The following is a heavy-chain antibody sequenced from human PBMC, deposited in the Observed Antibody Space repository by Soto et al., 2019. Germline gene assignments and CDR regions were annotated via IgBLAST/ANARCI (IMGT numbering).Heavy chain of an antibody. D-gene: IGHD5-12*01. J-gene: IGHJ3*02. CDR2: ISVYNGNT. CDR3: AKDSTEEDGYNWAKFDAFDI. V-gene: IGHV1-18*01. CDR1: GYSFTNYG. Sequence: ASVKVSCKASGYSFTNYGISWVRQAPEQGLEWMGWISVYNGNTNFAQKLQGRVTMTTDTSTSTAYMELRSLRAEDTALYYCAKDSTEEDGYNWAKFDAFDIWGQGTMVTVSS.